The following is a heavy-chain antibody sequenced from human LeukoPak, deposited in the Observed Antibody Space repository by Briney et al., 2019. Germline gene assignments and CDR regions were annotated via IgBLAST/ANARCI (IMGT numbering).Heavy chain of an antibody. V-gene: IGHV3-30*02. D-gene: IGHD3-16*02. CDR1: GFTFRSDG. J-gene: IGHJ4*02. CDR3: AKSSIPRLGELSSY. CDR2: IRYDGSNK. Sequence: GGSLRLSCAASGFTFRSDGMHWVRQAPGKGLEWVAFIRYDGSNKYYADSVKGRFTISRDNSKNTLYLQMNSLRAEDTAVYYCAKSSIPRLGELSSYWGQGTLVTVSS.